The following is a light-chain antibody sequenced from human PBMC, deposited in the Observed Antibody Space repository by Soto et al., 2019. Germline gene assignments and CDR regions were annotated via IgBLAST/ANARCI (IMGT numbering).Light chain of an antibody. Sequence: QSALTQPASVSGSPGQSITISCTGTSSDVGSYNLVSWYQQHPGKAPKLMIYEVSKRPSGVSNRFSGSKSGNTASLTISGLRAEDEADYYCCSYADSSTFRVYVFGTGTKVTV. CDR3: CSYADSSTFRVYV. CDR2: EVS. CDR1: SSDVGSYNL. J-gene: IGLJ1*01. V-gene: IGLV2-23*02.